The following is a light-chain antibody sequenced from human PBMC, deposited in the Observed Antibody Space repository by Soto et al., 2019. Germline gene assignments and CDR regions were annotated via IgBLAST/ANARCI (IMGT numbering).Light chain of an antibody. CDR3: QQYASAPHT. Sequence: EFVLAQSPGTLSLSPGERATLACSASQSVSSSQLAWFQQKPGQAPRLLIYAASWRAAGIPDRFSGSGSGTDFTLTISRMEPADFAVYYCQQYASAPHTFGGGTKVDIK. J-gene: IGKJ4*01. V-gene: IGKV3-20*01. CDR1: QSVSSSQ. CDR2: AAS.